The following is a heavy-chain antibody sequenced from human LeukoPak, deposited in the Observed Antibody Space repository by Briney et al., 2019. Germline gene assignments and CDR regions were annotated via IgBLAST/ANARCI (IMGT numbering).Heavy chain of an antibody. J-gene: IGHJ6*03. V-gene: IGHV3-21*01. CDR1: GFTFSSYS. CDR3: ARAPLAVAGYFYYYMDV. Sequence: GGSLRLSCAASGFTFSSYSMNWVRQAPGEGLEWVSSISTSSYISYANSVKGRFTISRDNAKTALYLQMNSLRAEDTAVYYCARAPLAVAGYFYYYMDVWGKGTTVTVSS. CDR2: ISTSSYI. D-gene: IGHD6-19*01.